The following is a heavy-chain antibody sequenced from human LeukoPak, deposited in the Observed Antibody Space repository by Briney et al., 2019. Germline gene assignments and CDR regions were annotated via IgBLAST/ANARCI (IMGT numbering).Heavy chain of an antibody. J-gene: IGHJ4*03. CDR3: ARDGDDSSGYRFDY. Sequence: SETLSLTCTVSGGSPSSGAYYWSCIRQPPRKGLEWIGYIYYHGSAYYNPSLESRVTLSVETSKNQLCISLSSVTAAETGVYFRARDGDDSSGYRFDYWGERALVTVSS. CDR2: IYYHGSA. CDR1: GGSPSSGAYY. D-gene: IGHD3-22*01. V-gene: IGHV4-30-4*02.